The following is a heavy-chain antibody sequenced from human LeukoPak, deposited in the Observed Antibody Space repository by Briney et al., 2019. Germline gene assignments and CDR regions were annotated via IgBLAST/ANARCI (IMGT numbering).Heavy chain of an antibody. J-gene: IGHJ6*02. V-gene: IGHV4-34*01. CDR2: INHSGST. D-gene: IGHD6-13*01. Sequence: PSETLSLTCAVYGGSFSGYYWSWIRQPPGKGLEWIGEINHSGSTNYNPSLKSRVTISVDTSKNQFSLKLSSVTAADTAVYYCARQNIAAAGFYYYGMDVWGQGTTVTVSS. CDR1: GGSFSGYY. CDR3: ARQNIAAAGFYYYGMDV.